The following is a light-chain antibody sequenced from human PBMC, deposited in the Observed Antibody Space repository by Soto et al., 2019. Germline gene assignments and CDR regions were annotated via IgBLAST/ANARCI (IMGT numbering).Light chain of an antibody. CDR2: DAS. J-gene: IGKJ1*01. V-gene: IGKV3-11*01. Sequence: EIVLTQSPATLSLSPGERATLSCRASQSVASCLAWYQQRPGQAPRLLIYDASNRATGIPARFSGSGSGTDFTLTISSLEPEDFAIYYCQQRGNSRWTFGQGTKVKFK. CDR3: QQRGNSRWT. CDR1: QSVASC.